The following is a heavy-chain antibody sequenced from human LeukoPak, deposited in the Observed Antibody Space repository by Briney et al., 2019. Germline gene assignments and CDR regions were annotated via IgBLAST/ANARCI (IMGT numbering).Heavy chain of an antibody. J-gene: IGHJ4*02. Sequence: GASVKVSCKASGYTFTGYYMHWVRQAPGQGLEWMGWINPNSGGTNYAQKLQGRVTMTTDTSTSTAYMELRSLRSDDTAVYYCAREGTGLNMVRADFDYWGQGTLVTVSS. CDR3: AREGTGLNMVRADFDY. V-gene: IGHV1-2*02. D-gene: IGHD3-10*01. CDR2: INPNSGGT. CDR1: GYTFTGYY.